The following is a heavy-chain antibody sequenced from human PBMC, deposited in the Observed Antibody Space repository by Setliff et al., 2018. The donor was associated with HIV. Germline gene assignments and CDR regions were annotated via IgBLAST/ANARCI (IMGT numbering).Heavy chain of an antibody. CDR2: IRYDGSNK. D-gene: IGHD3-22*01. Sequence: PGGSLRLSCEASGFTFSIYNMHWVRQAPGKGLEWVAFIRYDGSNKYYADSVKGRFTISRDNSKDTLYLQMNSLRAEDTAVYYCAKDRYYDSSGSPFDYWGQGTLVTVSS. CDR3: AKDRYYDSSGSPFDY. V-gene: IGHV3-30*02. J-gene: IGHJ4*02. CDR1: GFTFSIYN.